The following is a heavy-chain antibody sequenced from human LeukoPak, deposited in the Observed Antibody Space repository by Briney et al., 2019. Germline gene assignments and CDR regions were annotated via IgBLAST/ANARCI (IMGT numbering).Heavy chain of an antibody. CDR3: TREEGGTTVDY. J-gene: IGHJ4*02. Sequence: SETLSLTCTVSGGSISSYYWSWIRQPAGKGLEWIGRIYTSGSTNYNPSLKSRVTMSVDTSKNQFSLKVSSVTAADAAAYYCTREEGGTTVDYWGQGTLVTVSS. CDR2: IYTSGST. V-gene: IGHV4-4*07. D-gene: IGHD1-1*01. CDR1: GGSISSYY.